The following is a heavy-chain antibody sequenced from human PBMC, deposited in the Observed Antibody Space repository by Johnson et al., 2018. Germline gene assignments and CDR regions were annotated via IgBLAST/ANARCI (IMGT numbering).Heavy chain of an antibody. J-gene: IGHJ6*03. CDR3: AKDTDYGDYADSYMDV. CDR2: ISYDGSNK. CDR1: GFTFSNYG. D-gene: IGHD4-17*01. V-gene: IGHV3-30*18. Sequence: QVQLVQSGGGVVQPGRSLRLSCAASGFTFSNYGMHWVRQAPGKGLEWVAVISYDGSNKYYVDSVRGRFTISRDNSKNTLYLQMNSLKPEDKAVYYCAKDTDYGDYADSYMDVWGKGTTVTVSS.